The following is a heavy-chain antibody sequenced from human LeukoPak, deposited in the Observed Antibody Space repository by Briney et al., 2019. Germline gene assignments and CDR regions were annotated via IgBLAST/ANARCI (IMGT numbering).Heavy chain of an antibody. J-gene: IGHJ4*02. CDR3: ARGYDSSGYQTHFDY. CDR2: SYSNDST. V-gene: IGHV4-31*03. Sequence: AQTLSLTCTVSGLSITSGGDYWSWIRQQPGKGLEWIGYSYSNDSTYYNPSLKIRGTISVDTPKHQFSLKLSSVTAEDQAGNYCARGYDSSGYQTHFDYWGQGTLVTVSS. D-gene: IGHD3-22*01. CDR1: GLSITSGGDY.